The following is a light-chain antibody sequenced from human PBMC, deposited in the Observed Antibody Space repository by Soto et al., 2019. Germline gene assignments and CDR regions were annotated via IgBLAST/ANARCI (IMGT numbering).Light chain of an antibody. Sequence: DIQMTQSPSSVSASIGDRVTITCRASQYISNWLAWYQHKPGKAPELLIYAASSLQSGVPSRFSGRGSGTDFTLTISSLQPEDFATYYCQQANSFPPTFGPGTKVDV. CDR3: QQANSFPPT. CDR2: AAS. J-gene: IGKJ3*01. V-gene: IGKV1D-12*01. CDR1: QYISNW.